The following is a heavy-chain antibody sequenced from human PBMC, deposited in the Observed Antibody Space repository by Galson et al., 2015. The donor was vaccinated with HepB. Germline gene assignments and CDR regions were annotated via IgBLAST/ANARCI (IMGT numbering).Heavy chain of an antibody. CDR1: GGTFRSYI. V-gene: IGHV1-69*02. J-gene: IGHJ5*02. CDR3: ARGRCGDTDCYLEWFDR. CDR2: INPMVNVA. Sequence: KVSCKAPGGTFRSYIINWVRQAPGQGLEWMGRINPMVNVAIYAQKFQGRVTITADKSTSTAYMELSGLRSEDTAVYYCARGRCGDTDCYLEWFDRWGQGTLVIVSS. D-gene: IGHD2-21*02.